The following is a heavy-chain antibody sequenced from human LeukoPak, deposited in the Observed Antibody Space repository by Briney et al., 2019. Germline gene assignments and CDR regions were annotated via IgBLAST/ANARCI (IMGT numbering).Heavy chain of an antibody. D-gene: IGHD1-7*01. J-gene: IGHJ6*03. CDR2: INWNGGST. Sequence: GGSLRLSCAASGFTFDDYGMSWVRQAPGKGLEWVSGINWNGGSTGYADSVKGRFTISRDNAKNSLYLQMNSLRAEDTALYYCAREITGTRGTNYYYYMDVWGKGTTVTVSS. CDR1: GFTFDDYG. CDR3: AREITGTRGTNYYYYMDV. V-gene: IGHV3-20*04.